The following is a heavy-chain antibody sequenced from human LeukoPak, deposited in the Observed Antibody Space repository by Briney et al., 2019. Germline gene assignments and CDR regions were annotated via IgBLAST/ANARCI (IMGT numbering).Heavy chain of an antibody. D-gene: IGHD3-3*01. CDR2: ISGSGGST. CDR3: AKGAVSLRFLEWLPTDYYYGMDV. J-gene: IGHJ6*02. Sequence: PGGSLRLSCAASGFTFSSYAMSWVRQAPGKGLEWVSAISGSGGSTYYADSVKGRFTISRDNSKNTLYLQMNSLGAEDTAVYYCAKGAVSLRFLEWLPTDYYYGMDVWGQGTTVTVSS. CDR1: GFTFSSYA. V-gene: IGHV3-23*01.